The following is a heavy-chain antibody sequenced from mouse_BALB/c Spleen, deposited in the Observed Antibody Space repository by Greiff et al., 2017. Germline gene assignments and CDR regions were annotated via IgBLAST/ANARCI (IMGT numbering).Heavy chain of an antibody. CDR2: INPSSGYT. CDR3: ARTAAVVAPMDY. D-gene: IGHD1-1*01. Sequence: QVQLQQSGAELARPGASVKMSCKASGYTFTSYTMHWVKQRPGQGLEWIGYINPSSGYTNYNQKFKDKATLTADKSSSTAYMQLSSLTSEDSAVYYCARTAAVVAPMDYWGQGTSVTVSS. CDR1: GYTFTSYT. J-gene: IGHJ4*01. V-gene: IGHV1-4*01.